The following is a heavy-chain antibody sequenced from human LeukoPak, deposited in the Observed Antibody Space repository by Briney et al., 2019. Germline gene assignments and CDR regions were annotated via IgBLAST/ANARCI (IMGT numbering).Heavy chain of an antibody. Sequence: SVKVSCKASGGTFSSYTISWVRQAPGQGLEWMGRIIPILGIANYAQKFQGRVTITADKSTSTAYMELSSLRSEDTAVYYCARSLRTLGRGDPYYYYYYMDVWGKGTTVTVSS. CDR2: IIPILGIA. CDR3: ARSLRTLGRGDPYYYYYYMDV. V-gene: IGHV1-69*02. D-gene: IGHD7-27*01. J-gene: IGHJ6*03. CDR1: GGTFSSYT.